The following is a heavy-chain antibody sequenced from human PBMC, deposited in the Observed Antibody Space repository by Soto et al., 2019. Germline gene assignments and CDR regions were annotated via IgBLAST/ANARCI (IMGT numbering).Heavy chain of an antibody. Sequence: GESLKISGKGSGCSFTSYWIGWVRQMPGKGLEWMGLIYPGDSDTRYNPSFQGRVTFTADKSISTAYLQWSSLEASDSAMYYCARLARVEEDCDAHFDYWGQGILVTVSS. J-gene: IGHJ4*02. D-gene: IGHD2-21*01. V-gene: IGHV5-51*01. CDR1: GCSFTSYW. CDR3: ARLARVEEDCDAHFDY. CDR2: IYPGDSDT.